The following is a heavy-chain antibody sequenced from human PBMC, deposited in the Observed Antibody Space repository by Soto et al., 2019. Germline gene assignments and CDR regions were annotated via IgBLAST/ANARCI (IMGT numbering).Heavy chain of an antibody. V-gene: IGHV3-30-3*01. J-gene: IGHJ6*01. CDR1: GFTFSSYA. CDR3: ARNPKTRSYDFWSGYIYYCYYYGMDV. D-gene: IGHD3-3*01. CDR2: ISYDGSNK. Sequence: GGSLRLSCAASGFTFSSYAMHWVRQAPGKGLEWVAVISYDGSNKYYADSVKGRFTISRDNSKNTLYLQMTSLRAEDPAVYYCARNPKTRSYDFWSGYIYYCYYYGMDVWGQVATVTVST.